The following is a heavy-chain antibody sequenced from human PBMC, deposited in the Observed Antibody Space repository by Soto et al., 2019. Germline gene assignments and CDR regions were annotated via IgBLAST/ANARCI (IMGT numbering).Heavy chain of an antibody. CDR2: IYYSGST. CDR3: AFSTGHCTNGVCYIDPIPVAVDY. Sequence: QLQLQESGPGLVKPSETLSLTCTVSGGSISSSSYYWGWIRQPPGKGLEWIGSIYYSGSTYYNPSLKSRVTISVDTSKNQFSLKLSSVTAADTAVYYSAFSTGHCTNGVCYIDPIPVAVDYWGQGTLVTVSS. D-gene: IGHD2-8*01. CDR1: GGSISSSSYY. J-gene: IGHJ4*02. V-gene: IGHV4-39*01.